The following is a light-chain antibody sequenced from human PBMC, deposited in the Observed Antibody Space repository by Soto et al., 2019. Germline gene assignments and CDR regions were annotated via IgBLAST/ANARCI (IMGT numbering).Light chain of an antibody. CDR2: LAS. CDR3: QQYGSSPWT. Sequence: EIVVTQSPGTLSLSPGERATLSCRASETISNNYVAWYQQRPGQAPRLLIYLASNRAAGVPDRFRGSGSGADFTLTISRLEPEDFAVYVCQQYGSSPWTFGQGTKVDIK. CDR1: ETISNNY. V-gene: IGKV3-20*01. J-gene: IGKJ1*01.